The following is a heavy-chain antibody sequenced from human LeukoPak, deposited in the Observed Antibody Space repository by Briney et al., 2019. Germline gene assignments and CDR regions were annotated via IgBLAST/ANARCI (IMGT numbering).Heavy chain of an antibody. CDR1: GGTFSSYA. J-gene: IGHJ4*02. V-gene: IGHV1-69*05. Sequence: EASVKVSCKASGGTFSSYAMSWVRQAPGQGLEWMGVIIPIFGTANFAQKFQGRVTITTDESTSTAYMGLSSLRSEDTAVYYCARGDYFGSGIYFRYWGQGTLVTVSS. D-gene: IGHD3-10*01. CDR2: IIPIFGTA. CDR3: ARGDYFGSGIYFRY.